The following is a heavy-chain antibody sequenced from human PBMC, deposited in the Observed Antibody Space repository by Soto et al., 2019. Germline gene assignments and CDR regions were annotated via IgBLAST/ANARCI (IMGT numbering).Heavy chain of an antibody. CDR3: AGKTLVGAAGALDV. D-gene: IGHD2-15*01. Sequence: SETLSLTCAVSGYSVNSGYSWACVRQTPGKVLEWIGSIYSSGSTYYNLSVKRRVTISIHTSKNLFSLKLRSVTAADTAVDYCAGKTLVGAAGALDVWGQGTMVTVSS. J-gene: IGHJ3*01. CDR2: IYSSGST. CDR1: GYSVNSGYS. V-gene: IGHV4-38-2*01.